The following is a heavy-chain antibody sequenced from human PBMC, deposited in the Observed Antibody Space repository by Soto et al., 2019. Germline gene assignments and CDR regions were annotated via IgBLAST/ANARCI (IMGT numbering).Heavy chain of an antibody. CDR2: INPSGGST. Sequence: ASVKVSCQDSGYTFTSHDINRARQTSGQRLAWLGVINPSGGSTSYAQKFQGRVTMTRDTSTSTVHMELSNLRSEDTAVYFCASEGGYDVLTGHYILLYYLDNWGLGSLLTVSS. CDR1: GYTFTSHD. D-gene: IGHD3-9*01. J-gene: IGHJ4*02. CDR3: ASEGGYDVLTGHYILLYYLDN. V-gene: IGHV1-46*01.